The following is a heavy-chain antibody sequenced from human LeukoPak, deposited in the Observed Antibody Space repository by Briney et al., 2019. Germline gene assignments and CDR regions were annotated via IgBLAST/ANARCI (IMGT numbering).Heavy chain of an antibody. CDR1: GYTFTGYY. D-gene: IGHD3-10*01. CDR3: ARDSGVTMVREAPCWFDP. J-gene: IGHJ5*02. V-gene: IGHV1-2*02. CDR2: INPNSGGT. Sequence: PGASVKVSCKASGYTFTGYYMHWVRQAPGQGLEWMGWINPNSGGTNYAQKFQGRVTMTRDTSISTAYMELSRLRSDDTAVYYCARDSGVTMVREAPCWFDPWGQGTLVTVSS.